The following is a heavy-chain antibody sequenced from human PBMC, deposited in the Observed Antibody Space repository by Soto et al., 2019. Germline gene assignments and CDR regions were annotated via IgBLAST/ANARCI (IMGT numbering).Heavy chain of an antibody. CDR1: AFTFSSYG. J-gene: IGHJ6*02. V-gene: IGHV3-30*03. CDR2: RTYDGSNK. CDR3: ARVVDIVAAAYYYYYGMDV. Sequence: GGSLRLSCAASAFTFSSYGMHWVRQAPVKALGWEAIRTYDGSNKYYADTAKGRFTISGDNSKSTLYLQMNSRRAEDTVVYYCARVVDIVAAAYYYYYGMDVWGQGTTVTVSS. D-gene: IGHD5-12*01.